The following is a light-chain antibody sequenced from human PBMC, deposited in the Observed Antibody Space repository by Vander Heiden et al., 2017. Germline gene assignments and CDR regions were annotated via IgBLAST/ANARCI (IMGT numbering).Light chain of an antibody. CDR3: AVWDDSLNGWV. V-gene: IGLV1-44*01. CDR1: SPNIEPNS. CDR2: ANN. Sequence: QPVLIQPPPASRTPAQRVTISCSESSPNIEPNSVNWYQQLPGTAPKRLIYANNQRPSGVPARFSGSKSGTSASLAIRGLQSADEADYYCAVWDDSLNGWVFGGGTKLTVL. J-gene: IGLJ3*02.